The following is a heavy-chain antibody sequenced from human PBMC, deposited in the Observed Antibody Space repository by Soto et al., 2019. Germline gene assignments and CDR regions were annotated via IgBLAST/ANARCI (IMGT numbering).Heavy chain of an antibody. CDR2: ISAYNGNT. CDR3: AGTSGYDFYYYYGMDV. Sequence: QVQLVQSGAEVKKPGASVKVSCKASGYTFTSYGISWVRQAPGQGLEWMGWISAYNGNTNYAQKLQGRVTMTTDTSTSTAYMELRSLRSDDTAVYYCAGTSGYDFYYYYGMDVWGQGTTVTVSS. D-gene: IGHD5-12*01. J-gene: IGHJ6*02. CDR1: GYTFTSYG. V-gene: IGHV1-18*01.